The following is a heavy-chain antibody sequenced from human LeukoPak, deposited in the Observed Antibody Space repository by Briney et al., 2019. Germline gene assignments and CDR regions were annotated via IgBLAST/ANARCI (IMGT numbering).Heavy chain of an antibody. CDR2: IYSGGST. D-gene: IGHD1-26*01. CDR3: ARGGSYLSAFDI. CDR1: GFTVNNNY. V-gene: IGHV3-53*01. J-gene: IGHJ3*02. Sequence: PGGSLRLSCAASGFTVNNNYMSWVRQAPGKGLEWVSGIYSGGSTFYADSVKGRFTISRDNSKNTLYLQMNSLRAEDTAVYYCARGGSYLSAFDIWGQGTMVTVSS.